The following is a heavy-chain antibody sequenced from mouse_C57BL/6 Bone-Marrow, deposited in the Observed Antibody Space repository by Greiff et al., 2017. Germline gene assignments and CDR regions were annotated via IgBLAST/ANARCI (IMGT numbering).Heavy chain of an antibody. J-gene: IGHJ3*01. V-gene: IGHV1-81*01. Sequence: QVQLQQSGAELARPGASVKLSCKASGYTFTSYGISWVKQRTGQGLEWIGEIYPRSGNTYYNEKFKGKATLTADKSSSTAYMELRSLTSEDSAVYFCARRATGTPFAYWGQGTLVTVSA. CDR3: ARRATGTPFAY. D-gene: IGHD4-1*02. CDR1: GYTFTSYG. CDR2: IYPRSGNT.